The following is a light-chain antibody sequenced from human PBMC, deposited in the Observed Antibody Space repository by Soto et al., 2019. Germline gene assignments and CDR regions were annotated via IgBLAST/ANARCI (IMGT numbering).Light chain of an antibody. Sequence: EIVLTQSPGTLSLSPGERATLSCRASQSISSSYLAWYQQKPGQAPRLLIYGASTRATGIPARFSGSGSGTDFTLIISSLQSEDFAVYYCQQYHYWYTFGQGTELEIK. V-gene: IGKV3-20*01. CDR2: GAS. CDR3: QQYHYWYT. J-gene: IGKJ2*01. CDR1: QSISSSY.